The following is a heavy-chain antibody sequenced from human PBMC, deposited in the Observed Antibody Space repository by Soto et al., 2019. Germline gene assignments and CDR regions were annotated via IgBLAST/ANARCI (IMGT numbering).Heavy chain of an antibody. V-gene: IGHV3-23*01. Sequence: GGALRLSCAASGFSFGSSALSWVRPAPGKGLEWVSTISGSDGKTFYADSVKGRFSISRDTSQNTLYLQMNSLRADDTAIYYCARWSYLDYWGQGTRVPVSS. CDR2: ISGSDGKT. D-gene: IGHD3-3*01. CDR3: ARWSYLDY. CDR1: GFSFGSSA. J-gene: IGHJ4*02.